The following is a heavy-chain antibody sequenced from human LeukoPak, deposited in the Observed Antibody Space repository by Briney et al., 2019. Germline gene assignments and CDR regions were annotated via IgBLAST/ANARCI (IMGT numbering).Heavy chain of an antibody. CDR2: INHSGST. CDR1: GGSISNYY. J-gene: IGHJ4*02. D-gene: IGHD5-24*01. CDR3: ARDGDGYIDY. Sequence: SETLSLTCTVSGGSISNYYWSWIRQPPGKGLEWIGEINHSGSTNYNPSLKSRVTISVDTSKNQFSLKLSSVTAADTAVYYCARDGDGYIDYWGQGTLVTVSS. V-gene: IGHV4-34*01.